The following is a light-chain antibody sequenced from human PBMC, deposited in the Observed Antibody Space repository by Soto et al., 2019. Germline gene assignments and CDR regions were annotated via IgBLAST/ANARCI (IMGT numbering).Light chain of an antibody. J-gene: IGKJ4*01. Sequence: DIQMTQSPSSLSASVGDRVTITCRASQTISSYLNWYQQKPGKAPKVLIYSASSLQSGVPSRFSGSGSGTDFTLTISSLQPEDFATYYCQQSYSLPLTFGGGTEVEIK. V-gene: IGKV1-39*01. CDR1: QTISSY. CDR3: QQSYSLPLT. CDR2: SAS.